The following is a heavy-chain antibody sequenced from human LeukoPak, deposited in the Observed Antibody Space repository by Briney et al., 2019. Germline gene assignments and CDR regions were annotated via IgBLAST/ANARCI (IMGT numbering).Heavy chain of an antibody. D-gene: IGHD1-7*01. Sequence: PSETLSLTCTDSDGSTNSYYWSWIRQSPGKGLEWIGYVHYSGSTNYNPSLKSRVTISVDTSKKQVSLKLNSVTAVDTAVYYCARATGTTRNAFDIWGQGTMVTVSS. CDR3: ARATGTTRNAFDI. V-gene: IGHV4-59*01. CDR1: DGSTNSYY. CDR2: VHYSGST. J-gene: IGHJ3*02.